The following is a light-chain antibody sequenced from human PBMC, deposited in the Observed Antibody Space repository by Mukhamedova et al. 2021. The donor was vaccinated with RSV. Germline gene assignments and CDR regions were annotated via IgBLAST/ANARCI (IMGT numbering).Light chain of an antibody. J-gene: IGKJ2*03. CDR3: QQLNSYPPYS. Sequence: VTITCRASQGISSYLAWYQQKPGKAPKLPIYAASTLQSGVPSRFSGSGSGTEFTLTISSLQPEDFATYYCQQLNSYPPYSFGQGT. CDR1: QGISSY. V-gene: IGKV1-9*01. CDR2: AAS.